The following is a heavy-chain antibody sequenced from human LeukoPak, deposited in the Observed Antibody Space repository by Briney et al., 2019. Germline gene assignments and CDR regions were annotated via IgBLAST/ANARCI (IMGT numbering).Heavy chain of an antibody. D-gene: IGHD3-16*02. CDR2: INPNSGGT. CDR1: GYTFTGYY. CDR3: AGHWGYECGWGGYRR. J-gene: IGHJ4*02. V-gene: IGHV1-2*02. Sequence: ASVKVSCKASGYTFTGYYMHWVRQAPGQGLEWMGWINPNSGGTNYAQKFQGRVTMTRDTSISTAYMELSRLRSDDTAVYYWAGHWGYECGWGGYRRWGQGTMVTVSS.